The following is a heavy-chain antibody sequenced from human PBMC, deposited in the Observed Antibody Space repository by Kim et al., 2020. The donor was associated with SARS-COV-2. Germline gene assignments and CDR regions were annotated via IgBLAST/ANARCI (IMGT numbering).Heavy chain of an antibody. V-gene: IGHV1-2*02. D-gene: IGHD3-3*01. CDR2: INPNSGGT. CDR3: ARDRFDDYWSAYYVGTFFFDC. Sequence: ASVKVSCKSSGYTFTNYYIHWVRQAPGQGLEWMGWINPNSGGTNYAQDFQGRVTMTRDTSTTTAYMDLGSLRSDDTAGYYCARDRFDDYWSAYYVGTFFFDCWGQGTLVTVSS. J-gene: IGHJ4*02. CDR1: GYTFTNYY.